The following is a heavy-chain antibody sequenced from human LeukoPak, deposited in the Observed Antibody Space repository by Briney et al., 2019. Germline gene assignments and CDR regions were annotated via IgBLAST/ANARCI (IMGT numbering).Heavy chain of an antibody. CDR3: ARQATGYSRRRFYY. J-gene: IGHJ4*02. CDR1: GYSFTSYW. CDR2: IYPGDSNT. Sequence: GEPLKISCKGSGYSFTSYWIGWVRQTPGKGLEWMGIIYPGDSNTRTSPSFQGQVTLSADKSISTAYLQWSSLKASDTAMYYCARQATGYSRRRFYYWGQGTLVTVSS. V-gene: IGHV5-51*01. D-gene: IGHD5-12*01.